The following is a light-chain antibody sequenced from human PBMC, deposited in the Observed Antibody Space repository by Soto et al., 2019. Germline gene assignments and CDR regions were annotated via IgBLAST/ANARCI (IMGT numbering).Light chain of an antibody. CDR3: RERSNWSWP. CDR2: DPS. V-gene: IGKV3-11*01. CDR1: QSGSSY. J-gene: IGKJ1*01. Sequence: EIVLTQFPATLPLSPGERATLSCRASQSGSSYLAWYQQKPGQAPRPLIYDPSNRDTGIPARFSGSGSGTDFTLTISNLEPEDFAFYYCRERSNWSWPFGQGTKVEI.